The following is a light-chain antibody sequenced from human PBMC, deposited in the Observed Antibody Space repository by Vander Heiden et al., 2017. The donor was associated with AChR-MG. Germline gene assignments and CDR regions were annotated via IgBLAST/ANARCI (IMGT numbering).Light chain of an antibody. CDR2: GAS. CDR3: QQYNNWPWT. Sequence: IVMTQSPATLSVSPGERATLSCRASQSVSSNLAWYQQKPGQAPRLLIYGASTRATGIPARFSGSGSGTESTLTISSLQSEDFAVYYCQQYNNWPWTFGQGTKVEIK. CDR1: QSVSSN. V-gene: IGKV3-15*01. J-gene: IGKJ1*01.